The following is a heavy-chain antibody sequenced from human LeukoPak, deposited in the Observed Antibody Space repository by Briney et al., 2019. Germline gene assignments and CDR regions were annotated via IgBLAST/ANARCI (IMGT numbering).Heavy chain of an antibody. CDR2: IYSDSGGST. D-gene: IGHD4-17*01. Sequence: GGSLRLSCAASGFTVSNNYMSWVRQAPGKGLEWVSVIYSDSGGSTYYADSVKGRFTISRDTSKNTLSLHTNSLRAEDTAVYYCARGFTHDYGDYFDYWGQGTLVTVSS. CDR1: GFTVSNNY. CDR3: ARGFTHDYGDYFDY. J-gene: IGHJ4*02. V-gene: IGHV3-66*01.